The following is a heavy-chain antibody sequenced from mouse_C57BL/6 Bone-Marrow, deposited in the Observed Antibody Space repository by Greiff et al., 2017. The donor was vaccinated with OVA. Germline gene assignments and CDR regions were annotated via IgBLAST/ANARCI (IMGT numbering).Heavy chain of an antibody. J-gene: IGHJ4*01. CDR1: GFNIKDDY. V-gene: IGHV14-4*01. D-gene: IGHD4-1*01. Sequence: EVQLQESGAELVRPGASVKLSCTASGFNIKDDYMHWVKQRPEQGLEWIGWIDPENGDTEYASKFQGKATITADKSSNTAYLQLSSLTSEDTAVYYCTRLGREDYYAMDYWGQGTSVTVSS. CDR3: TRLGREDYYAMDY. CDR2: IDPENGDT.